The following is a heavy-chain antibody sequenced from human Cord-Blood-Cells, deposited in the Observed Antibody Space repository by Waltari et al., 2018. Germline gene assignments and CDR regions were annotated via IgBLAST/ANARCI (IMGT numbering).Heavy chain of an antibody. V-gene: IGHV3-53*01. J-gene: IGHJ4*02. Sequence: EAQRVASGGGSIQPGGYLRSYCADSWFIVSCNYKTWARSAPGKVLEWFSVIYSGGSTYYADSVTGRFTIARDKSKNTLYLQMNSLGAEDTSVYYCARGDYDSSGYYFDDWGQGTLVTGSS. D-gene: IGHD3-22*01. CDR1: WFIVSCNY. CDR2: IYSGGST. CDR3: ARGDYDSSGYYFDD.